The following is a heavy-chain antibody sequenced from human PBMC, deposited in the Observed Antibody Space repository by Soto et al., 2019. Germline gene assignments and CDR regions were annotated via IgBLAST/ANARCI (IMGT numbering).Heavy chain of an antibody. CDR1: GFSLSSSGMC. CDR2: IDWDDDK. V-gene: IGHV2-70*11. Sequence: GSGPTLVNPTQSLTLTCTFSGFSLSSSGMCVSWIRQPPGKALEWLARIDWDDDKYYSASLKARLTISKDTSKNQVVLEMTNMAPVDSATYYCARTAKYDTGSYIADYWGQGTPVTVS. CDR3: ARTAKYDTGSYIADY. D-gene: IGHD3-10*01. J-gene: IGHJ4*02.